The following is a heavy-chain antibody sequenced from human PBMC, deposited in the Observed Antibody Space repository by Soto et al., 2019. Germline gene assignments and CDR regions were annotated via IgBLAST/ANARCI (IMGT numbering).Heavy chain of an antibody. CDR1: GGSISSYY. J-gene: IGHJ6*03. CDR3: ATGKPYYYYYYMDV. V-gene: IGHV4-59*08. Sequence: SETLSLTCTVSGGSISSYYWSWIRQPPGKGLEWIGYIYYSGSTNYNPSLKSRVTISVDTSKNQFSLKLSSVTAADTAVYYCATGKPYYYYYYMDVWGKGTTVTVSS. CDR2: IYYSGST.